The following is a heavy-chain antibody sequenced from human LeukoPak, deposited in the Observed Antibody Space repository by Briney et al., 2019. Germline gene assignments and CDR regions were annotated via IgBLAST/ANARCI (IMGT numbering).Heavy chain of an antibody. CDR1: GYTFTSYG. V-gene: IGHV1-18*01. D-gene: IGHD3-3*01. Sequence: ASVKVSCKASGYTFTSYGISWVRQAPGQGLEWMGWISAYNGNTNYAQKLQGRVTMTTDTSTSTAYMELRSLRSDDTAVYYCARDGPSYYDFWSGSDYYYYSMDVWGQGTTVTVSS. CDR3: ARDGPSYYDFWSGSDYYYYSMDV. J-gene: IGHJ6*02. CDR2: ISAYNGNT.